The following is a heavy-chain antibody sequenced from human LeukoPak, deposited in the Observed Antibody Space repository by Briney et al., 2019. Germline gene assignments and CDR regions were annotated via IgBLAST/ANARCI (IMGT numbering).Heavy chain of an antibody. CDR1: GGSICSYY. V-gene: IGHV4-59*01. Sequence: SETLSLTCTVSGGSICSYYWSWIRQPPGKGLEWIGYIYYSGSTNYNPSLKSRVTISVDTSKNQFSLKLSSVTAADTAVYYCAKDERASRPPTSPHFDYWGQGTLVTVSS. CDR2: IYYSGST. CDR3: AKDERASRPPTSPHFDY. J-gene: IGHJ4*02. D-gene: IGHD2/OR15-2a*01.